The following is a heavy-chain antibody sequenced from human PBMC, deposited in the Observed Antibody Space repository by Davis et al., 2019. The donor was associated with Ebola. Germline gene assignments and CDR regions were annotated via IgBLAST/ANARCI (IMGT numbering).Heavy chain of an antibody. CDR3: ARDRYSSSWYLFFDY. V-gene: IGHV4-59*01. CDR1: GGSISSYY. CDR2: IYYSGST. Sequence: SETLSLTCTVSGGSISSYYWSWIRQPPGKGLEWIGYIYYSGSTNYNPSLKSRVTISVDTSKNQFSLKLSSVTAADTAVYYCARDRYSSSWYLFFDYWGQGTLVTVSS. D-gene: IGHD6-13*01. J-gene: IGHJ4*02.